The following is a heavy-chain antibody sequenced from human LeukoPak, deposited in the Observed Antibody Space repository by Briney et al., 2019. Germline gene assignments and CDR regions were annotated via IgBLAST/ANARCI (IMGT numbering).Heavy chain of an antibody. CDR1: GGSISSGSYY. J-gene: IGHJ4*02. CDR3: ARHHLSDDYYFDY. D-gene: IGHD1-1*01. CDR2: IYTSGST. Sequence: PSQTLSLTCTVSGGSISSGSYYWSWIRQPAGKGLEWIGRIYTSGSTNYNPSLKSRVTISVDTSKNQFSLKLSSVTAADTAVYYCARHHLSDDYYFDYWGQGTLVTVSS. V-gene: IGHV4-61*02.